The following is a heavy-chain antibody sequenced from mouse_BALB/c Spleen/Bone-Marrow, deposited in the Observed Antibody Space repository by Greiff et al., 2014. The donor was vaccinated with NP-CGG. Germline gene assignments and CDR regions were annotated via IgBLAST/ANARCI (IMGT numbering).Heavy chain of an antibody. CDR3: AREGYDYDWFAY. D-gene: IGHD2-4*01. J-gene: IGHJ3*01. CDR2: IYPGDGDT. V-gene: IGHV1-80*01. Sequence: VQLQQSGAELVRPGSSVKISCKASGYAFSSYWMNWVKQRPGQGLEWIGQIYPGDGDTNYNGKFKGKATLTADKSSSTAYMQHSSLTSEDSAVYFCAREGYDYDWFAYWGQGTLVTVSA. CDR1: GYAFSSYW.